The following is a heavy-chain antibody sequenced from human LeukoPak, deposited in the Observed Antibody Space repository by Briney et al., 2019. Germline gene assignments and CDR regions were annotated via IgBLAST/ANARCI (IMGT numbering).Heavy chain of an antibody. Sequence: PGRSLRLSCAASGFTFDDYAMHWVRQAPGKGLEWVSGISWNSGSIGYADSVKGRFTISRDNAKNSLYLQMNSLRAEDTALYYCAASPSSFGYNWFDPWGQGTLVTVSS. CDR3: AASPSSFGYNWFDP. CDR2: ISWNSGSI. J-gene: IGHJ5*02. CDR1: GFTFDDYA. V-gene: IGHV3-9*01. D-gene: IGHD2-2*01.